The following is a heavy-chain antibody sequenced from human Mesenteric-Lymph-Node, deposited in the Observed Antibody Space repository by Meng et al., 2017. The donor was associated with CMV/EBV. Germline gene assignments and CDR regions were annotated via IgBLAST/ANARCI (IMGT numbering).Heavy chain of an antibody. D-gene: IGHD1-20*01. CDR3: AREEYNSGPGAYYYYGMDV. CDR2: VYHSGTT. V-gene: IGHV4-59*02. J-gene: IGHJ6*02. CDR1: GLIVSSAY. Sequence: ESLKISCAASGLIVSSAYMIWVRQGPGKGLEWIGYVYHSGTTKYSPSLKSRVTMSVDTSKNQFSLRLTSVTAADTAVYYCAREEYNSGPGAYYYYGMDVWGQGTTVTVSS.